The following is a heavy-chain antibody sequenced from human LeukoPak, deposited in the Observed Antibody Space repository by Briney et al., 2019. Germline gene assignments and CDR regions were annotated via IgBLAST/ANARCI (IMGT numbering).Heavy chain of an antibody. J-gene: IGHJ4*02. CDR3: ALIPRYYDILTGYYKF. CDR2: ISAYNGNT. CDR1: GYTFTSYG. V-gene: IGHV1-18*01. D-gene: IGHD3-9*01. Sequence: ASVKVSCKASGYTFTSYGISWVRQAPGQGLEWMGWISAYNGNTNYAQKFQGRVTMTRNTSISTAYMELSSRRSEDTAVYYCALIPRYYDILTGYYKFWGQGTLVTVSS.